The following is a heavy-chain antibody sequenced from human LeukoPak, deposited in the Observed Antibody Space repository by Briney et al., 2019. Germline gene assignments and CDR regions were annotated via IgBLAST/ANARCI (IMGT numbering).Heavy chain of an antibody. V-gene: IGHV4-39*07. J-gene: IGHJ4*02. CDR1: GGSLSSSTYY. Sequence: SETLSLTCTVSGGSLSSSTYYWGWIRQPPGKGLEWIGSMYYSGSTYYNQSLKSRVTISVDTSKKQFSLKLSSVTAADTAVYYCARGVRYFDYWGQGTLVTVSS. CDR2: MYYSGST. D-gene: IGHD2-2*01. CDR3: ARGVRYFDY.